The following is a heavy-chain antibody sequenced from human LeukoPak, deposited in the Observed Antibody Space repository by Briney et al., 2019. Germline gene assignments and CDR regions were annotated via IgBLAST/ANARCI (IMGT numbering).Heavy chain of an antibody. Sequence: GASVKCSCKASGYTFTGYYMHWVRQAPGQGLEWMGWINPNSGGTNYAQRFQGRVTMTRDTSISTAYMELSRLRSDDTAVYYCARHFSGSYYYFDYWGQGTLVTVSS. CDR1: GYTFTGYY. D-gene: IGHD1-26*01. CDR3: ARHFSGSYYYFDY. V-gene: IGHV1-2*02. CDR2: INPNSGGT. J-gene: IGHJ4*02.